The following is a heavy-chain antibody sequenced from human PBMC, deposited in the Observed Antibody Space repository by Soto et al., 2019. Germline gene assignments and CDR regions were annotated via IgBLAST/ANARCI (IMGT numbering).Heavy chain of an antibody. D-gene: IGHD4-17*01. Sequence: QITLRESGPALVRPAQTLTLTCTFSGFSLTSHHMGVAWIRQPPGKAMEWLALIYWDDDERFNPSLKHRLAISKDTSKNQVVLTMTNMGPLDTATYFCAHAGDYDLLSFDHWGPGTLVTVSS. CDR3: AHAGDYDLLSFDH. CDR1: GFSLTSHHMG. V-gene: IGHV2-5*02. CDR2: IYWDDDE. J-gene: IGHJ4*02.